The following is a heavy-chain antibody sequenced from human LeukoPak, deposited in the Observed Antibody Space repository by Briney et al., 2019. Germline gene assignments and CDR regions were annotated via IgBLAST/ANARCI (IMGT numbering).Heavy chain of an antibody. D-gene: IGHD3-22*01. CDR3: ARTAMIVVAPFDY. Sequence: ASVKVSCKASGYTFTGYYMHWVRQPPGQGLEWMGWINPNSGGTNYAQKFQGRVTITRDTSISTAYMELSRLRSDDTAVYYWARTAMIVVAPFDYWGEGTLVTVSS. J-gene: IGHJ4*02. CDR2: INPNSGGT. V-gene: IGHV1-2*02. CDR1: GYTFTGYY.